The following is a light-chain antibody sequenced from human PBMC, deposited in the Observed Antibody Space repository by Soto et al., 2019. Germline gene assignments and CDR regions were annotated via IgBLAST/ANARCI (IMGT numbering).Light chain of an antibody. CDR2: STS. CDR1: SGSVSTIYY. Sequence: QAVVTQEPSFSVSPGGTVTLTCGLSSGSVSTIYYTSWYQQTPGQAPRTLIYSTSTRSSGVPDRFSGSILGNKAALTITGAQADDGSDYYCVLYMGSGISVFGTGTKVTVL. CDR3: VLYMGSGISV. V-gene: IGLV8-61*01. J-gene: IGLJ1*01.